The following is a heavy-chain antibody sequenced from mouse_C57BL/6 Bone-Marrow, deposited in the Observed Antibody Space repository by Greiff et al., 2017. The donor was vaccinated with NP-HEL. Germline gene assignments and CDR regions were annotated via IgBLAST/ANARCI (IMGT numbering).Heavy chain of an antibody. CDR2: IFPGSGST. Sequence: VQLQQSGPELVRPGASVKISCKASGYTFTSYWMQWVRQRPGQGLEWIGEIFPGSGSTYYNEKFKGKATLTVDTSSSTAYMQLSSLTSEDSAVYFCARQDSYYAMYYWGQGTAVTVSS. V-gene: IGHV1-56*01. J-gene: IGHJ4*01. CDR3: ARQDSYYAMYY. CDR1: GYTFTSYW.